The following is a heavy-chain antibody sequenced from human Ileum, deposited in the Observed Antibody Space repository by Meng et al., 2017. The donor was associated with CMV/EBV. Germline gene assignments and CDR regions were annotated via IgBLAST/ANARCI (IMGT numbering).Heavy chain of an antibody. D-gene: IGHD6-6*01. Sequence: SCTASGFTVNNNYITWVRQTPGKGLEWVSLIHSGGSTYYADSVKGRFTISRDNSKSTVFLQMDSLTIEDTAMYYCAMRSITSSHLFWGRGTLVNVSS. J-gene: IGHJ4*02. CDR3: AMRSITSSHLF. CDR2: IHSGGST. CDR1: GFTVNNNY. V-gene: IGHV3-66*02.